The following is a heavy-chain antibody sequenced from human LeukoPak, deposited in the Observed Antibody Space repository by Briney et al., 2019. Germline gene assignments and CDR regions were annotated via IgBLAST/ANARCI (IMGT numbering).Heavy chain of an antibody. V-gene: IGHV4-4*07. D-gene: IGHD3-9*01. J-gene: IGHJ4*02. CDR3: ARVDRYFDHFDY. CDR2: IYTSGST. Sequence: MTSETLSLTCTVSGGSISSYYWSWIRQPAGKGLEWIGRIYTSGSTNYNPSLKSRVTMSVDTSKNQFSLKLSSVTAADTAVYYCARVDRYFDHFDYWGQGTLVTVSS. CDR1: GGSISSYY.